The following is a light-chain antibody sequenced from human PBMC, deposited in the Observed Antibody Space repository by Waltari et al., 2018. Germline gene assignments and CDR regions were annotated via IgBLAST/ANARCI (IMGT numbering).Light chain of an antibody. CDR2: RDN. J-gene: IGLJ1*01. CDR3: QAWDSSTAV. Sequence: SYELTQPPSVSVSPGQTASITCSGEKLGEKYAYWYHQKPGKSPLLVIYRDNMRPSGIPERFSGSNSGNTATLTISGTQAMDEADYYCQAWDSSTAVFGTGTKVTVL. V-gene: IGLV3-1*01. CDR1: KLGEKY.